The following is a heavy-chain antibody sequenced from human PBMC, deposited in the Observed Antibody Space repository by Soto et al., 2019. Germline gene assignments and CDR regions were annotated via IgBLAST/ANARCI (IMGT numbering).Heavy chain of an antibody. CDR3: AREDGYCSGGTCHSGGWLEP. CDR1: GYTFTTYG. Sequence: QVQLVQSGGEVKKPGASVKVSCKTSGYTFTTYGVSWVRQAPGQGLEWMGWISPYNGNTNYAQRLQGRVTLTTDTSTNTAYMELRSLGSDDTALYYCAREDGYCSGGTCHSGGWLEPWGQGTLVTVSS. D-gene: IGHD2-15*01. J-gene: IGHJ5*02. V-gene: IGHV1-18*01. CDR2: ISPYNGNT.